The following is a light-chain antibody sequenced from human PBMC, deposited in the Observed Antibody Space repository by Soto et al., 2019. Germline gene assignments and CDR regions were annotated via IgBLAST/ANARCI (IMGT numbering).Light chain of an antibody. CDR3: SSYAGSNTVV. V-gene: IGLV2-8*01. CDR2: EVS. J-gene: IGLJ2*01. Sequence: QSALTQPPSASGSPGHSVTLSCTGTSSDVGGYNYVSWYQQHPGKAPKLMIYEVSKRPSGVPDRFSGSKSGNTASLTVSGLQSEDEADYYCSSYAGSNTVVFGGGTKLTVL. CDR1: SSDVGGYNY.